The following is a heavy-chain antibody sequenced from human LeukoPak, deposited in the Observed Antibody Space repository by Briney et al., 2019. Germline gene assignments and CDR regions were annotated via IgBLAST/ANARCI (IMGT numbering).Heavy chain of an antibody. J-gene: IGHJ4*02. Sequence: PGGSLRLSCAASGFTFSYYWMQWVRHARGKGLVWVARINSDGSDASYADSVKGRFTIYRDNAKNTLYLQLNSLGAEDTAVYYCARGTVTHYFDYWGQGALVTVSS. V-gene: IGHV3-74*01. CDR1: GFTFSYYW. CDR2: INSDGSDA. D-gene: IGHD4-11*01. CDR3: ARGTVTHYFDY.